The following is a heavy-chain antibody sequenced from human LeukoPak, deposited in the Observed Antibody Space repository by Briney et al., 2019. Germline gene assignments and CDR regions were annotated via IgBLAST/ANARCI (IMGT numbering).Heavy chain of an antibody. CDR2: IYYSGST. J-gene: IGHJ4*02. CDR1: GGSISSGAYY. CDR3: ARDYHAGGYFDY. D-gene: IGHD1-1*01. Sequence: SETLSLTCTVSGGSISSGAYYWSWIRQHPGKGLEWIGYIYYSGSTYYNPSLKSRVTISVDTSKNQFSLKLSSVTAADTAVYYCARDYHAGGYFDYWGQGTLVTVSS. V-gene: IGHV4-31*03.